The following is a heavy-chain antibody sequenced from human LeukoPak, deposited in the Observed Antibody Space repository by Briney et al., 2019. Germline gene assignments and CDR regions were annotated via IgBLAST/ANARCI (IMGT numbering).Heavy chain of an antibody. CDR1: GFTFINYA. V-gene: IGHV3-23*01. Sequence: PGGSLRLSCAASGFTFINYAMSWVRQAPGKGLEWVSAITGSGDSSYYAGSMKGRFTISRDNSNNTLSLQKNSLRAEDTALYYCAKGRAYGGNSAFWGQGTLVTVSS. D-gene: IGHD4-23*01. CDR3: AKGRAYGGNSAF. CDR2: ITGSGDSS. J-gene: IGHJ4*02.